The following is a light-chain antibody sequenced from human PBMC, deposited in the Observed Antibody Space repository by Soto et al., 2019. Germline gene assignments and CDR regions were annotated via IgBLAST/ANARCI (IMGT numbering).Light chain of an antibody. V-gene: IGKV1-9*01. CDR1: QGISSY. Sequence: DIQLTQSPSFLSASVGDRVTITCRASQGISSYLAWYQQKLGEAPYLLIYAASTLQSGVPSRFSGSGSGTEFTLTISSLQPEDFGTYYCQQLSSYPITFGQGTRLEIK. CDR3: QQLSSYPIT. J-gene: IGKJ5*01. CDR2: AAS.